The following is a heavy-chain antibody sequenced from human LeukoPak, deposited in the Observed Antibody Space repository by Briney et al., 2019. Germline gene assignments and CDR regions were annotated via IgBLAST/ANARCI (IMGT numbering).Heavy chain of an antibody. Sequence: GGSLRLSCAASGFTFSSFAMSWVRQAPGKGLEWVSVISGSGGSTHYGDSVKGRFTISRDNSKNTLYLQMNSLRAEDTAVYYCAKPTVTTFYYYGMDVWGQGTTVTVSS. D-gene: IGHD4-17*01. CDR2: ISGSGGST. J-gene: IGHJ6*02. CDR1: GFTFSSFA. V-gene: IGHV3-23*01. CDR3: AKPTVTTFYYYGMDV.